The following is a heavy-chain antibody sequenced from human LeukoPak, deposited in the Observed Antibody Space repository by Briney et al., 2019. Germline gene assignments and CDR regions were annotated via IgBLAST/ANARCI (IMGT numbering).Heavy chain of an antibody. Sequence: ASVKVSCRSSGYTFTTYGITWVRQAPGQGLEWMGWISTYNGNTNYAQKLQGRVTMTTDTSTSTAYMELRSLRSDDTAMYYCARGGLKAVALDFDYWGQGTLVTVSS. D-gene: IGHD6-19*01. CDR3: ARGGLKAVALDFDY. CDR2: ISTYNGNT. J-gene: IGHJ4*02. V-gene: IGHV1-18*01. CDR1: GYTFTTYG.